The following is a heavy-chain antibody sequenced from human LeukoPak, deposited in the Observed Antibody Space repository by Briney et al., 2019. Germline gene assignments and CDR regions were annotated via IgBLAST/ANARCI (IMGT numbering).Heavy chain of an antibody. CDR1: GFTFSGCA. D-gene: IGHD3-16*01. CDR3: ATGGGLATEIGY. V-gene: IGHV3-30*04. J-gene: IGHJ4*02. CDR2: VSYDGIIK. Sequence: PGGSLRLSCATSGFTFSGCAMHWVRQAPGKGLEWVAVVSYDGIIKYYADFLKGRFTISRDNSKNTLYLQMNSLRTEDTAMYYCATGGGLATEIGYWGQGTLVTVSS.